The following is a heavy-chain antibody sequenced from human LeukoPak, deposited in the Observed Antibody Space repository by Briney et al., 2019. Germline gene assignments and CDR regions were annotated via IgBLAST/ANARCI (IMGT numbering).Heavy chain of an antibody. V-gene: IGHV4-59*11. CDR3: ARGYDSSAYYPFNY. CDR2: ISDSGST. CDR1: GGSLSTHH. J-gene: IGHJ4*02. D-gene: IGHD3-22*01. Sequence: ASETLSLTCVVSGGSLSTHHWSWIRQSPGRGREWIGYISDSGSTNYNPSLKSRVTISVDTSKNQFSLMLSSVTAADTAVYYCARGYDSSAYYPFNYWGQGTLVTVSS.